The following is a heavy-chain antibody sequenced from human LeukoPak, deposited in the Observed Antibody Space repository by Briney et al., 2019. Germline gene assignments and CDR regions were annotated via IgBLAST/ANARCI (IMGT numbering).Heavy chain of an antibody. V-gene: IGHV4-59*08. CDR3: ATYIVVGGTRYFDY. J-gene: IGHJ4*02. Sequence: SETLSLTCTVSGGSISSYYWSWIRQSPGKGLEWFGYIHYSGSTNYNPSLKSRVTISVDTSKSQFSLKLSSVTAADTAVYYCATYIVVGGTRYFDYWGQGTLVTVSS. CDR2: IHYSGST. D-gene: IGHD6-13*01. CDR1: GGSISSYY.